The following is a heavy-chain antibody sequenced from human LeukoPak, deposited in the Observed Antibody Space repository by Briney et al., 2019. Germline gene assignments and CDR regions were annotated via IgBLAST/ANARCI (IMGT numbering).Heavy chain of an antibody. J-gene: IGHJ3*02. D-gene: IGHD3-10*01. CDR1: GFTFSDYY. CDR2: ISSSGSTI. CDR3: ARLTTKPQWFGESDAFDI. Sequence: PGGSLRLSCAASGFTFSDYYMSWIRQAPGKGLEWVSYISSSGSTIYYADSVKGRFTISRDNAKNSLYLQMNSLRAEDTAVYYCARLTTKPQWFGESDAFDIWGQGTMVTVSS. V-gene: IGHV3-11*04.